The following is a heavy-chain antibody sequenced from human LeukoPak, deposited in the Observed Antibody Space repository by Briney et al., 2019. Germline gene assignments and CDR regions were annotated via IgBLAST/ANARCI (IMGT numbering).Heavy chain of an antibody. CDR1: GGSISSSSYY. Sequence: PSETLSLTCTVSGGSISSSSYYWSWIRQPPGKGLEWIGYIYYSGSTNYNPSLKSRVTISVDTSKNQFSLKLSSVTAADTAVYYCARGYGDYGDYWGQGTLVTVSS. CDR3: ARGYGDYGDY. V-gene: IGHV4-61*01. D-gene: IGHD4-17*01. CDR2: IYYSGST. J-gene: IGHJ4*02.